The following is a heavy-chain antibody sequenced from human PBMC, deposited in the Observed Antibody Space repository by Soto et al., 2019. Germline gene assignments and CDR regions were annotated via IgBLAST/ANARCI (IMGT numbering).Heavy chain of an antibody. CDR3: ARGVEMATLSVMYYFDY. Sequence: EVQLVESGGGFVQPGGSLRLSCAASGFTFSISEMTWVRQAPGKGLEWLAFMSYSGNTIYYADSVRGRFTISRDNARNSLFLQMDSLRSEDTAVYYCARGVEMATLSVMYYFDYWGHGTLVTVSS. V-gene: IGHV3-48*03. D-gene: IGHD2-15*01. CDR1: GFTFSISE. CDR2: MSYSGNTI. J-gene: IGHJ4*01.